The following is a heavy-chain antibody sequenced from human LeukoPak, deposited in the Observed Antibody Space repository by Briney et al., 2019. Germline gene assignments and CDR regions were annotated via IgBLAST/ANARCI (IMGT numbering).Heavy chain of an antibody. CDR3: AAWLNVGYDSPFDY. D-gene: IGHD5-12*01. V-gene: IGHV3-21*01. CDR2: ISSSSSYI. Sequence: SGGSLRLSCAASGSTFSRYWMHWVRQAPGKGLEWVSSISSSSSYIYYADSVKGRFTISRDNAKNSLYLQMNSLRAEDTAVYYCAAWLNVGYDSPFDYWGQGTLVTVSS. CDR1: GSTFSRYW. J-gene: IGHJ4*02.